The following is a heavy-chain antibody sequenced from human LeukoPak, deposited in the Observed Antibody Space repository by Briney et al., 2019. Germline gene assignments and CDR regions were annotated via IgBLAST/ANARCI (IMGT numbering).Heavy chain of an antibody. D-gene: IGHD6-13*01. Sequence: GGSLRLSCAASGFTSSSYAMSWVRQAPGKGLEWVSAISGSGGSTYYADSVKGRFTISRDNSKNTLYLQMNSLRAEDTAVYYCAKDLRQYSSSWKNWFDPWGQGTLVTVSS. J-gene: IGHJ5*02. CDR3: AKDLRQYSSSWKNWFDP. CDR2: ISGSGGST. CDR1: GFTSSSYA. V-gene: IGHV3-23*01.